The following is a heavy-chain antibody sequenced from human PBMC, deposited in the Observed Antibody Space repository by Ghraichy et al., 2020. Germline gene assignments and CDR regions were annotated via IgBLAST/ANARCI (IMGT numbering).Heavy chain of an antibody. Sequence: GGSLRLSCAASGFTFSSYGMHWVRQAPGKGLEWVAFIRYDGSNKYYADSVKGRFTISRDNSKNTLYLQMNSLRAEDTAVYYCAKGQIVGASIPLSLGHYYGMDVRGQGTTVTVSS. V-gene: IGHV3-30*02. CDR2: IRYDGSNK. CDR1: GFTFSSYG. D-gene: IGHD1-26*01. CDR3: AKGQIVGASIPLSLGHYYGMDV. J-gene: IGHJ6*02.